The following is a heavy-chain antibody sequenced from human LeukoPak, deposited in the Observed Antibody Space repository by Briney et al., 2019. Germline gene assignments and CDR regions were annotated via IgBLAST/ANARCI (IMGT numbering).Heavy chain of an antibody. J-gene: IGHJ6*02. CDR1: GGSISSYP. CDR3: ARDLGYYYGMDV. Sequence: SETLSLTCIVSGGSISSYPWSWIRQPPGKGLEWIGYIYHSGSTYYNPSLKSRVTISVDRSKNQFSLKLSSVTAADTAVYYCARDLGYYYGMDVWGQGTTVTVSS. CDR2: IYHSGST. V-gene: IGHV4-30-2*01.